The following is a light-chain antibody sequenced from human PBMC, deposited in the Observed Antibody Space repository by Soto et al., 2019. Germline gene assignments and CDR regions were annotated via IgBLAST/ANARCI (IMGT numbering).Light chain of an antibody. J-gene: IGKJ2*01. CDR3: QQYENFPYT. V-gene: IGKV1-33*01. Sequence: DIQMTQSPSSLSASLGDRVTITCQASQDISNSLNWYQQKPGKAPKLLIYGASYLETGVPSRFSGSGSVTDFTFTISSLQADDIATYYCQQYENFPYTFGQGTKLEIK. CDR1: QDISNS. CDR2: GAS.